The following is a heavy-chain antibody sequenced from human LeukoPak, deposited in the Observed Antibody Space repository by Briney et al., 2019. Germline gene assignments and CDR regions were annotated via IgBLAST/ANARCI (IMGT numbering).Heavy chain of an antibody. CDR1: GASISSSSYY. Sequence: SETLSLTCNVSGASISSSSYYWAWIRLPPGKGLEWIGTVYYSGHTYYNPSLKSRLTISADKSKNHFSLKLISVTAADTGVYYCARSWGTEYSSGWYQAYWGQGSRVTVSS. CDR2: VYYSGHT. CDR3: ARSWGTEYSSGWYQAY. V-gene: IGHV4-39*02. D-gene: IGHD6-13*01. J-gene: IGHJ4*02.